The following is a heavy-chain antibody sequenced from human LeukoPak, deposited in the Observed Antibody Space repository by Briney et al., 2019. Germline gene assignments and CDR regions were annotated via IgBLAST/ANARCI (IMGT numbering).Heavy chain of an antibody. D-gene: IGHD3-9*01. Sequence: GGSLRLSCAASGFTFSNYAMNWVRQAPGKGLEWVSGISGGGGSTYYADSVKGRFTISRDNSKNTLYLQMNSLRGEDTAVYYCAKSTRVDVLTDLDYWGQGILVTVSS. V-gene: IGHV3-23*01. CDR3: AKSTRVDVLTDLDY. CDR1: GFTFSNYA. CDR2: ISGGGGST. J-gene: IGHJ4*02.